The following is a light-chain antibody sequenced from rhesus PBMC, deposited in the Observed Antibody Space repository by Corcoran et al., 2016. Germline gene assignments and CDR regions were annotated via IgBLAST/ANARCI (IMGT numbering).Light chain of an antibody. CDR3: QQRNSYPYS. CDR1: QDISYY. J-gene: IGKJ2*01. V-gene: IGKV1-38*01. CDR2: DAS. Sequence: DIQLTQSPSSLSASVGDRVTITCRASQDISYYLAWYQQKSGKAPNLLIYDASSLQSGVPSRFSGSGSGTEFTLNISSRQPEDFATYYCQQRNSYPYSFGQGTKVEIK.